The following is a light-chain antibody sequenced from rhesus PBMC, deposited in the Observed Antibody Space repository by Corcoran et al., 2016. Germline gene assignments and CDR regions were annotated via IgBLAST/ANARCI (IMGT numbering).Light chain of an antibody. CDR2: DVC. CDR3: CSYSIGSSFI. J-gene: IGLJ1*01. Sequence: QSAVTQPPSVSESLEQSVTFSCTGTSSDSGGYKGVSWYQQHSGTAPRLLIYDVCTRPSGVSDRFSGSKSVNTASLTISGLQAEDVADYYCCSYSIGSSFIFGAGTRRTVL. CDR1: SSDSGGYKG. V-gene: IGLV2-38*01.